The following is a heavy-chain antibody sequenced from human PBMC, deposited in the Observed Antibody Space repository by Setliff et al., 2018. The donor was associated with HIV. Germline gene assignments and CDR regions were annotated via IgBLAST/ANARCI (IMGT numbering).Heavy chain of an antibody. D-gene: IGHD3-16*01. Sequence: PSETLSLTCAVYGGSFSDFSWTWIRQPPGKGLEWIGEINHRGGTIYNPSLKSRVSISVDTSKKQLSLKLDSVTAADTAVYYCARAGIPPLGARRWFDPWGQGTLVTVSS. CDR3: ARAGIPPLGARRWFDP. CDR1: GGSFSDFS. CDR2: INHRGGT. J-gene: IGHJ5*02. V-gene: IGHV4-34*01.